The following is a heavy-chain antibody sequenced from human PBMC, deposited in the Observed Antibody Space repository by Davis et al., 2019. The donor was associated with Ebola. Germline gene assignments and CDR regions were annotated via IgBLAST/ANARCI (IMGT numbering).Heavy chain of an antibody. J-gene: IGHJ4*02. CDR1: GFTFSGSA. CDR2: IRSKANSYAT. D-gene: IGHD3-3*01. Sequence: PGGSLRLSCAASGFTFSGSAMHWVRQASGKGLEWVGRIRSKANSYATAYAASVKGRFTISRDDSKNTLYLQMNSLKTEDTAVYYCTTDVYYDFWSGYSIDYWGQGTLVTVSS. CDR3: TTDVYYDFWSGYSIDY. V-gene: IGHV3-73*01.